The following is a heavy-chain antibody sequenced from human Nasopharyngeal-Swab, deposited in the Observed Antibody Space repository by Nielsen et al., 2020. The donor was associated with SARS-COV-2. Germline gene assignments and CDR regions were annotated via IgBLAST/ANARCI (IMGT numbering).Heavy chain of an antibody. V-gene: IGHV1-8*01. CDR2: MNPNSGNT. Sequence: WVRQAPGQGLEWMGWMNPNSGNTGYAQKFRGRATMTRNTSISTAYMELSSLRSEDTAVYYCARRRPSWYCSSTSCSPEDYWGQGTLVTVSS. D-gene: IGHD2-2*01. J-gene: IGHJ4*02. CDR3: ARRRPSWYCSSTSCSPEDY.